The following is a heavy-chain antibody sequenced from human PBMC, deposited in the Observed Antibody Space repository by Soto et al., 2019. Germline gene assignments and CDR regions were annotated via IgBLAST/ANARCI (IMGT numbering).Heavy chain of an antibody. CDR1: GYSFTNYY. D-gene: IGHD2-15*01. CDR2: INPSGIST. V-gene: IGHV1-46*01. CDR3: ARSEKGVVADSRPVYVDY. Sequence: QVQLVQSGAEVKKPGASVKVSCKTSGYSFTNYYLHWVRQAPGQGLEWMGLINPSGISTSYAQKFQGRVTMTRDTSTSTVYMDLSSLRSEDTAVYYCARSEKGVVADSRPVYVDYGGQGTLVTVSS. J-gene: IGHJ4*02.